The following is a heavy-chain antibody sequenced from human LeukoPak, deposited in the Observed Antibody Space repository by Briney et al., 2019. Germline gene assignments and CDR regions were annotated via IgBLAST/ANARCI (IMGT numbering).Heavy chain of an antibody. Sequence: SETLSLTCTVSGGSISSYYWSWIRQPPGKGLEWIGYIYYSGSINYNPSLKSRVTISVDTSKNQFSLKLSSVTAADTAVYYCARSFDCSSTSCYMEDWNYYYGMDVWGQGTTVTVSS. CDR3: ARSFDCSSTSCYMEDWNYYYGMDV. CDR1: GGSISSYY. V-gene: IGHV4-59*08. J-gene: IGHJ6*02. D-gene: IGHD2-2*02. CDR2: IYYSGSI.